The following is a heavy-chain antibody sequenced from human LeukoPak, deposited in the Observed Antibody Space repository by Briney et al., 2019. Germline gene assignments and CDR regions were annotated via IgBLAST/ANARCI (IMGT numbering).Heavy chain of an antibody. CDR1: GASISSYH. Sequence: SETLSLTCTVSGASISSYHWSWIRQPPGKGLEWIGYIYSSGITKYNPSLKSRVTISVDTSRNQFSLKLSSVTAADTAVYYCARVGYGDPDSWGQGTLVTVSS. CDR2: IYSSGIT. V-gene: IGHV4-59*01. J-gene: IGHJ5*01. D-gene: IGHD4-17*01. CDR3: ARVGYGDPDS.